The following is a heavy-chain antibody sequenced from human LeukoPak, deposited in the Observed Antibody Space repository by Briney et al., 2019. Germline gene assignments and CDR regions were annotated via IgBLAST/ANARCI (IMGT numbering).Heavy chain of an antibody. CDR2: INHSGST. D-gene: IGHD5-18*01. CDR3: ARGGPQLWLRYYYYYGMDV. Sequence: SETLSLTCAVYGGSFSGYYWSWIRQPPGKGLEWIGEINHSGSTNYNPSLKSRVTISVDTSKNQFSLKLSSVTAADTAVYYCARGGPQLWLRYYYYYGMDVWGQGTTVTVSS. J-gene: IGHJ6*02. CDR1: GGSFSGYY. V-gene: IGHV4-34*01.